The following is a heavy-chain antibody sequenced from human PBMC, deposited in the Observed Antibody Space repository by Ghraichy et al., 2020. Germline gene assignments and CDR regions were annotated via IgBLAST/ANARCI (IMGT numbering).Heavy chain of an antibody. Sequence: SETLSLTCTVSGGSISITTYYWGWIRQPPGKGLEWIGSVYYSGSTYCNPSLKSRVTISMDTSKNQFSLNLSSVTAADTAVYYCARQGSGFDPWGQGTLVTVSS. CDR2: VYYSGST. CDR3: ARQGSGFDP. V-gene: IGHV4-39*01. CDR1: GGSISITTYY. J-gene: IGHJ5*02.